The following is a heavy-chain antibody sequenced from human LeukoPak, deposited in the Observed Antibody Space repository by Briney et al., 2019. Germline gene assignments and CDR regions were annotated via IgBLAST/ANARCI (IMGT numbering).Heavy chain of an antibody. D-gene: IGHD3-10*01. V-gene: IGHV3-74*01. J-gene: IGHJ4*02. Sequence: PGGSLRLSCAASGFTFSGYWMHWVRQAPGKGLVWVSRINSDGSSTNYADSVKGRFTISRDNAKNTLFLQMNSLRVEDTAVYYCAKAYYGSGSYARGLFDYWGQGTLVTVSS. CDR3: AKAYYGSGSYARGLFDY. CDR1: GFTFSGYW. CDR2: INSDGSST.